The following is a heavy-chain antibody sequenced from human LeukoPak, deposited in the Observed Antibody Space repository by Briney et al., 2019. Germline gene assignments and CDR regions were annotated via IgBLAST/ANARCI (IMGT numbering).Heavy chain of an antibody. J-gene: IGHJ3*02. CDR2: INPSGGST. CDR1: GYTFTSYY. Sequence: ASVKVSCKASGYTFTSYYMHWVRQAPGQGLEWMGMINPSGGSTSYAQKFQGRVTMTRDTSTSTVYMELSSLRSEDTAVYYCARALDIVVVVAATSDAFDIWGQGTMVTVSS. CDR3: ARALDIVVVVAATSDAFDI. D-gene: IGHD2-15*01. V-gene: IGHV1-46*01.